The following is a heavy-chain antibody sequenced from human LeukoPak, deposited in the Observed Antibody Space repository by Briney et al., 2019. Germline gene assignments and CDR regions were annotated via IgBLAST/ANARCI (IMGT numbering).Heavy chain of an antibody. V-gene: IGHV1-18*01. CDR2: ISAYNGNT. D-gene: IGHD3-16*02. CDR3: ARVGIIITFGGVIPYGMDV. Sequence: GSVKVSCKAPGYTLTSYGISWVRQAPGQGLEWMGWISAYNGNTNYAQKLQGRVTMTTDTSTSTAYMELRSLRSDDTAVYYCARVGIIITFGGVIPYGMDVWGQGTTVTVSS. CDR1: GYTLTSYG. J-gene: IGHJ6*02.